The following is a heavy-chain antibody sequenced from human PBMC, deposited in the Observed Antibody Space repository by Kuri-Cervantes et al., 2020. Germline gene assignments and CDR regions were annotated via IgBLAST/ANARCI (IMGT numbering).Heavy chain of an antibody. V-gene: IGHV3-30*03. J-gene: IGHJ6*02. Sequence: GGSLKTSCPSSGFTFSDYYMCWIRQAPGKGLEWVAVISYDGVNKYYADSVKGRFTISRDNSKNTLYLQMNSLRAEDTAVDYCSRERPYYYYGMDVWGQGTTVTVSS. CDR1: GFTFSDYY. CDR2: ISYDGVNK. CDR3: SRERPYYYYGMDV.